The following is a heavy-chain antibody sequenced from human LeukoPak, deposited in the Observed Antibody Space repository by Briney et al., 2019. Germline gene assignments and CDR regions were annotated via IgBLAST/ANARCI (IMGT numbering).Heavy chain of an antibody. V-gene: IGHV3-64D*09. CDR2: ISSNGGST. CDR3: VRNYYGSGGRFGMDV. Sequence: GGSLRLSCSVSGFTFSSYAMHWVRQAPGKGLEYVSGISSNGGSTYYADSVKGRFTISRDNSKNTLYLQMSSLRAEDTAVYYCVRNYYGSGGRFGMDVWGQGTTVTVFS. D-gene: IGHD3-10*01. CDR1: GFTFSSYA. J-gene: IGHJ6*02.